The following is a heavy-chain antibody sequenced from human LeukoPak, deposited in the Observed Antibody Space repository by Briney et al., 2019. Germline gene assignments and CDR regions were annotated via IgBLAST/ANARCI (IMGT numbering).Heavy chain of an antibody. CDR2: IYPGDSDT. J-gene: IGHJ6*02. CDR3: ARRGSSSDGNFGMDV. CDR1: GYSFTSYW. D-gene: IGHD6-6*01. V-gene: IGHV5-51*01. Sequence: GASLKISCKGSGYSFTSYWSGWLRQMPGKRLEWRGIIYPGDSDTGYSPSFQGQVTISADKSISTAYLQWSSLKASDTAMYFCARRGSSSDGNFGMDVWGQGTTVTVSS.